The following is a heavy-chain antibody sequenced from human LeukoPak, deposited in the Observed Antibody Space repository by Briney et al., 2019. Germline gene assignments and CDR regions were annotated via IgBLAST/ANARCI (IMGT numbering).Heavy chain of an antibody. CDR3: AKDIEEAGTGEAFDY. CDR1: GFTFSSYS. D-gene: IGHD6-19*01. J-gene: IGHJ4*02. Sequence: PGGSLRLSCAASGFTFSSYSMNWVRQAPGKGLEWVSYISSSSSTIYYADSVKGRFTISRDNAKNSLYLQMNSLRAEDTAVYYCAKDIEEAGTGEAFDYWGQGTLVTVSS. CDR2: ISSSSSTI. V-gene: IGHV3-48*01.